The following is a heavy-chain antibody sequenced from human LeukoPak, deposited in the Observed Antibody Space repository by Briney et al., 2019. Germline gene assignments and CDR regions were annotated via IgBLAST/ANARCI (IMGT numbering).Heavy chain of an antibody. CDR3: ARDWDYGGNSGHDAFDI. V-gene: IGHV1-69*13. J-gene: IGHJ3*02. D-gene: IGHD4-23*01. Sequence: SVKVSCKASGGTFSSYAISWVRQAPGQGLEWMGGIIPIFGTANYAQKFQGRVTITADESTSTAYMELRSLRSDDTAVYYCARDWDYGGNSGHDAFDIWGQGTMVTVSS. CDR1: GGTFSSYA. CDR2: IIPIFGTA.